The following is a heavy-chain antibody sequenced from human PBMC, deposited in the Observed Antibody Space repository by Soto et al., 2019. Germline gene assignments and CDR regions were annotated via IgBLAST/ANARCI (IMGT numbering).Heavy chain of an antibody. D-gene: IGHD3-10*01. CDR2: IDPSDSYT. V-gene: IGHV5-10-1*01. CDR1: GYSFTSYW. CDR3: ASGVRGVMGRYYYYYGMDV. Sequence: PGESLKISCKGSGYSFTSYWISWVRQMPGKGLEWMGRIDPSDSYTNYSPSFQGHVTISADKSISTAYLQWSSLKASDTAMYYCASGVRGVMGRYYYYYGMDVWGQGTTVTVSS. J-gene: IGHJ6*02.